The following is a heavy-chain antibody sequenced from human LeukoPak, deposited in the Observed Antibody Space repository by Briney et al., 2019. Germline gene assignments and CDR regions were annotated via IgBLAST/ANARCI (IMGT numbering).Heavy chain of an antibody. Sequence: HPGGSLRLSCAASGFTFSSYAMSWVRQAPGKGLEWVSAISGSGGSTYYADSVKGRFTISRDNSKNTLYLQMNSLRAADTAVYYCAKGGGSGWYCSIHWGQGTLVTVSS. CDR2: ISGSGGST. V-gene: IGHV3-23*01. CDR3: AKGGGSGWYCSIH. CDR1: GFTFSSYA. J-gene: IGHJ4*02. D-gene: IGHD6-19*01.